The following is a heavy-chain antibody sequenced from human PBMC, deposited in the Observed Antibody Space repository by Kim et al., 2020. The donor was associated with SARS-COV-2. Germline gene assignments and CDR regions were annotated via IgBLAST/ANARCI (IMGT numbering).Heavy chain of an antibody. D-gene: IGHD2-8*01. CDR2: IHIGGGT. CDR3: ASRGHTNGYWKLQD. CDR1: GFIVSDNY. V-gene: IGHV3-53*01. J-gene: IGHJ4*02. Sequence: GGSLRLSCAASGFIVSDNYMMWVRQAPGEGLEWVSLIHIGGGTNYADSVRDRFTISRDNSKNTLYLQMNSLRAEDTAVYYCASRGHTNGYWKLQDWGQGTLVTVSS.